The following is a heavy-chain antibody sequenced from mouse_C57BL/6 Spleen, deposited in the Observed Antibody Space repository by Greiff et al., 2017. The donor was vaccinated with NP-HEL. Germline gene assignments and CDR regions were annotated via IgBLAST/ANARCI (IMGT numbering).Heavy chain of an antibody. CDR3: ARESTTVVVGNWYFDV. J-gene: IGHJ1*03. CDR1: GFSLTSYG. V-gene: IGHV2-2*01. Sequence: QVQLKQSGPGLVQPSQSLSITCTVSGFSLTSYGVHWVRQSPGKGLEWLGVIWSGGSTDYNAAFISRLSISKDNSKSQVFFKMNSMQADDTAIYYCARESTTVVVGNWYFDVWGTGTTVTVSS. CDR2: IWSGGST. D-gene: IGHD1-1*01.